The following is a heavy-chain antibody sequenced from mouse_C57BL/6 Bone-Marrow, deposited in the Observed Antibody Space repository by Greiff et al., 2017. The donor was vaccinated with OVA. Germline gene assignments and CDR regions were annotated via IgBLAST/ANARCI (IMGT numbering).Heavy chain of an antibody. J-gene: IGHJ3*01. CDR1: GYAFSSSW. Sequence: QVQLQQSGPELVKPGASVKISCKASGYAFSSSWMNWVKQRPGKGLEWIGRIYPGDGDTNYNGKFKGKATLTADKSSSTAYMQLSSLTSEDSAVYFCARPIYDGYWFAYWGQGTLVTVSA. CDR3: ARPIYDGYWFAY. V-gene: IGHV1-82*01. D-gene: IGHD2-3*01. CDR2: IYPGDGDT.